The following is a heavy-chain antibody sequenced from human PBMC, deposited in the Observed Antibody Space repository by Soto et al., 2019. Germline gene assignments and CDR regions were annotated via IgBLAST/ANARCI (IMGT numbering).Heavy chain of an antibody. CDR2: ISGSGGGT. D-gene: IGHD1-7*01. Sequence: GGSLRLSCAASGFTFSSYAMSWVRQAPGKGLEWVSAISGSGGGTYYADSVKGRFTISRDNSKNTLYLQMNSLRAEDTAVYYCAKAPGGELRRYYYYYGMDVWGQGTTVTVSS. V-gene: IGHV3-23*01. CDR3: AKAPGGELRRYYYYYGMDV. CDR1: GFTFSSYA. J-gene: IGHJ6*02.